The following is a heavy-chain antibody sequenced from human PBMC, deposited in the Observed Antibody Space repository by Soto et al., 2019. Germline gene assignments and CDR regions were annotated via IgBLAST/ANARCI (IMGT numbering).Heavy chain of an antibody. Sequence: QVQLVESGGGVVQPGRSLRLSCAASGFTFSSYGMQWVRQAPGKGLEWVAVISYDGSNKYYADSVKGRFTTSRDNSKNTLYLHMNSLRAEDTAVYYCAKDGGRGRYSSGWYPLDYWGQGTLVTVSS. CDR1: GFTFSSYG. CDR2: ISYDGSNK. J-gene: IGHJ4*02. V-gene: IGHV3-30*18. D-gene: IGHD6-19*01. CDR3: AKDGGRGRYSSGWYPLDY.